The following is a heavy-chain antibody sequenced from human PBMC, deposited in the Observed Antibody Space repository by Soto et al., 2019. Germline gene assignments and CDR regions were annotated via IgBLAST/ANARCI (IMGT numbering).Heavy chain of an antibody. CDR2: INVYNGNT. J-gene: IGHJ5*02. CDR1: GYTFTNYG. Sequence: GASVKVSCKASGYTFTNYGSSWVRQAPGQGLEWMGWINVYNGNTKYAQKVQGRVTMTTDTSTSTAYMELRSLRSDDTAVYYCARGAGSGSYYNQYNWFDPWGQGTLVTVSS. CDR3: ARGAGSGSYYNQYNWFDP. V-gene: IGHV1-18*01. D-gene: IGHD3-10*01.